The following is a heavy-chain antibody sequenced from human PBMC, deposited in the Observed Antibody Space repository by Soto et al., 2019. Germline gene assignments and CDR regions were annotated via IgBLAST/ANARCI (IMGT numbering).Heavy chain of an antibody. D-gene: IGHD3-9*01. J-gene: IGHJ3*02. CDR2: ISAYNGNT. Sequence: GASVKVSCKASGYTFTSYGISWVRQAPGQGLEWMGWISAYNGNTNYAQKLQGRVTMTTDTSTSTAYMELRSLRSDDTAVYYCAQLYYDILTGYYDAFDIWGQGTMVTLSS. CDR1: GYTFTSYG. CDR3: AQLYYDILTGYYDAFDI. V-gene: IGHV1-18*01.